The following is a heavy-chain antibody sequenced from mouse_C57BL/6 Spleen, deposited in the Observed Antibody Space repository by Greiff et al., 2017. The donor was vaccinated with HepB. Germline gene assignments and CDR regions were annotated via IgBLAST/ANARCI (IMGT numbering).Heavy chain of an antibody. CDR3: ARPGGSSPSWFAY. J-gene: IGHJ3*01. CDR1: GFTFSDYG. D-gene: IGHD1-1*01. Sequence: EVQGVESGGGLVKPGGSLKLSCAASGFTFSDYGMHWVRQAPEKGLEWVAYLSSGSSTIYYADTVKGRFTISRDNAKNTLFLQMTSLRSEDTAMYYCARPGGSSPSWFAYWGQGTLVTVSA. V-gene: IGHV5-17*01. CDR2: LSSGSSTI.